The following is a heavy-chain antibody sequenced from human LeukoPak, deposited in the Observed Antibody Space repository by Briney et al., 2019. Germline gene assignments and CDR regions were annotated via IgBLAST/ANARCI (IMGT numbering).Heavy chain of an antibody. CDR1: GFSFNNAW. D-gene: IGHD3-10*01. V-gene: IGHV3-15*01. J-gene: IGHJ4*02. CDR2: IKSQIDGGTT. Sequence: GGSLRLSCAASGFSFNNAWMSWVRQAPGKGLEWVGRIKSQIDGGTTDYAAPVKGRFTISRDDSKNTLYLEMNSLKSEDTAVYYCTTKPNVLIYFGEPLYFDHWGQGTLVTVSS. CDR3: TTKPNVLIYFGEPLYFDH.